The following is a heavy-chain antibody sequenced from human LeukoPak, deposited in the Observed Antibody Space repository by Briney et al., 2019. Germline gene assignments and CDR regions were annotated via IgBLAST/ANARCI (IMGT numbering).Heavy chain of an antibody. V-gene: IGHV3-48*04. Sequence: GSLRLSCAASGFTFSTYSMNWVRQAPGKGLEWVSFISSSSSTIYYADSVKGRFTISRDDAKNSLYLQMNSLRAEDTAVYYCARPWSRFGEYFDYWGQGILVTVSS. J-gene: IGHJ4*02. CDR1: GFTFSTYS. CDR3: ARPWSRFGEYFDY. CDR2: ISSSSSTI. D-gene: IGHD3-10*01.